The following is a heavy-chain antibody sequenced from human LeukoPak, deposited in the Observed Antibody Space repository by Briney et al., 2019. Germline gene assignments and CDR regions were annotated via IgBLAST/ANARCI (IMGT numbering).Heavy chain of an antibody. Sequence: PGGSLRLSCAASGFTFVNYAMSWVRQAPGKGLEWVSAISGNGGTTYYADSVKGRFSISRDNSKNTLILQMNSLRAEDTAVYYCAKGTYYYDSSGYYYGPTFDNWGQGTLVTVSA. J-gene: IGHJ4*02. CDR2: ISGNGGTT. CDR1: GFTFVNYA. D-gene: IGHD3-22*01. V-gene: IGHV3-23*01. CDR3: AKGTYYYDSSGYYYGPTFDN.